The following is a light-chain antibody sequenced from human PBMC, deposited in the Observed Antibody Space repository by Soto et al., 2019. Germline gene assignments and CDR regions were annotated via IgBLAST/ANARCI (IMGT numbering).Light chain of an antibody. Sequence: GDRVTNTCRASQSISSWLAWYQQKPGKAPKLLIYDVSSLESGVPSRFSGSGSGTEFTLTISSLQPDDFATYYCQQCNTFWTFGQGTKVEIK. CDR3: QQCNTFWT. CDR1: QSISSW. CDR2: DVS. V-gene: IGKV1-5*01. J-gene: IGKJ1*01.